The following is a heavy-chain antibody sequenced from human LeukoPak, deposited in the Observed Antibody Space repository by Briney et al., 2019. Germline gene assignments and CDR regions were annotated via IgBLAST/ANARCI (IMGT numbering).Heavy chain of an antibody. CDR2: ISYDGSNK. Sequence: GRSLRLSCAASGFTFSSYGMHWVRQAPGKGLEWVAVISYDGSNKYYADSVKGRFTISRDNSKNTLYLQMNSLRAEDTAVYYCAKGGRWAARPSDVWDKGTTVTVSS. CDR1: GFTFSSYG. D-gene: IGHD6-6*01. CDR3: AKGGRWAARPSDV. J-gene: IGHJ6*04. V-gene: IGHV3-30*18.